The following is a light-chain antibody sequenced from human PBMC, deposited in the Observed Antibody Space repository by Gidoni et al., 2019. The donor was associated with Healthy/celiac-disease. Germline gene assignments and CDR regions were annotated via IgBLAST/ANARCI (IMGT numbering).Light chain of an antibody. CDR3: AAWDDSLNAYVV. CDR2: SNN. CDR1: SSNLGSNT. J-gene: IGLJ2*01. Sequence: QSVLTQPPSASGTPGQGVTISCSGSSSNLGSNTVNWYQQLPGTAPKLLIYSNNQRPAGVPDRFSGSKSGTSASLAISGLQSEDEADYYCAAWDDSLNAYVVFGGGTKLTVL. V-gene: IGLV1-44*01.